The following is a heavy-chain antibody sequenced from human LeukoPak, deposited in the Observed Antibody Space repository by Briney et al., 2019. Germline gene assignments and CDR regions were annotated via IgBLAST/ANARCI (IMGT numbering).Heavy chain of an antibody. V-gene: IGHV4-61*02. J-gene: IGHJ5*02. CDR1: GGSITSGSYY. CDR3: ARDWGFQWLDP. CDR2: IYTSGST. Sequence: SQTLSLTCTVSGGSITSGSYYWSWIRQPAGKGLEWIGRIYTSGSTNYNPSLESRLTISADTSKNQFSLKVRSVTAADTAVYNCARDWGFQWLDPWGQGTLVTVSS. D-gene: IGHD3-16*01.